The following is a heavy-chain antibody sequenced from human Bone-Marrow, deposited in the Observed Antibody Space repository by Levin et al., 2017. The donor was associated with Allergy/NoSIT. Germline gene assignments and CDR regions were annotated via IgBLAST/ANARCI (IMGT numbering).Heavy chain of an antibody. D-gene: IGHD3-16*01. CDR2: IYYRGTT. CDR3: ARKFPGGGSQLDQ. V-gene: IGHV4-31*03. CDR1: GDSITSGGYY. J-gene: IGHJ4*02. Sequence: SQTLSLTCTVSGDSITSGGYYWSWIRQPPGQGLEHMGYIYYRGTTNYNLSLKSRITIPLDTSKNQFYLRLNSVTAADTATYYCARKFPGGGSQLDQWGQGTLVTVSS.